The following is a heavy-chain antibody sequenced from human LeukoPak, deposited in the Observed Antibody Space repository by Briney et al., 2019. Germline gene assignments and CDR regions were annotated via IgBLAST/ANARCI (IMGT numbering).Heavy chain of an antibody. V-gene: IGHV3-53*01. CDR1: GFTVSSHY. D-gene: IGHD3-9*01. J-gene: IGHJ6*02. Sequence: GGSLRLSCAASGFTVSSHYMRWVRQAPGKGLEWVSVIYSGGSTYYADSFKGRFTISRDNSKNTVYLQMNSLRAEDTAVYYCARGTTDILTGDYYYATDGWGQGITVTV. CDR2: IYSGGST. CDR3: ARGTTDILTGDYYYATDG.